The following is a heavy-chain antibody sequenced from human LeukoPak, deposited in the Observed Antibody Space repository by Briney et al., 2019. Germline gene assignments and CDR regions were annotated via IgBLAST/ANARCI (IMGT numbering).Heavy chain of an antibody. CDR1: GFTFSTYG. V-gene: IGHV3-30*02. D-gene: IGHD1-1*01. J-gene: IGHJ3*02. Sequence: GGSLRLSCAASGFTFSTYGVHWVRQAPGKGLDWVTFIRYDGSNKYYTDSVKGRFTISRDNSKNTLHLQMISLRAEDTAVYYRAKDGKNDGLDIWGQGTLVTVSS. CDR3: AKDGKNDGLDI. CDR2: IRYDGSNK.